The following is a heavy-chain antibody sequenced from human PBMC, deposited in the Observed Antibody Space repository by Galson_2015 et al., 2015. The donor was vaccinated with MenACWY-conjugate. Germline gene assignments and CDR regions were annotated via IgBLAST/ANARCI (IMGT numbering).Heavy chain of an antibody. D-gene: IGHD1-26*01. Sequence: LSLTCTVSGVSISSYYWSWIRQPPGKGLEWIGYIYYSGSTNYNPSLKSRVTMSVDTSKNRFSLRLTSVTAADTAVYYCASLVEATADYYYGMDVWGQGTTVTVSS. CDR1: GVSISSYY. J-gene: IGHJ6*02. CDR2: IYYSGST. V-gene: IGHV4-59*08. CDR3: ASLVEATADYYYGMDV.